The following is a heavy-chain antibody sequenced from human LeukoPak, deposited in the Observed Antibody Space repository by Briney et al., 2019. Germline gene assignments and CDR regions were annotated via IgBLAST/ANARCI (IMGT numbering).Heavy chain of an antibody. CDR3: ATDTRGYCSSTSCYTG. V-gene: IGHV1-24*01. CDR2: FDPEDGET. Sequence: RASVKVSCKVSGYTLTELSMHWVRQAPGKGLEWMGGFDPEDGETIYAQKFQGRVTMTEDTSTDTAYMELSSLRSEDTAVYYCATDTRGYCSSTSCYTGWGQGTLVTVSS. D-gene: IGHD2-2*02. J-gene: IGHJ4*02. CDR1: GYTLTELS.